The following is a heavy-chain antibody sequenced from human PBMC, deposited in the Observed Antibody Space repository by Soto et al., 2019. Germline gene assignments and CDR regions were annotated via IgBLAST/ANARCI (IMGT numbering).Heavy chain of an antibody. V-gene: IGHV3-74*01. CDR2: IKNDGSGT. J-gene: IGHJ4*02. CDR1: GFTFSTYW. Sequence: EVPLVESGGGLVQPGGSLRLSCAASGFTFSTYWMHWVRQAPGKGLVWVSRIKNDGSGTYYVDSVEGRFTISRDNDKNTLYLQMNGLRAEDTAVYYCVRGDGDYYDGNGYLGRHWGQGTLVTVSS. D-gene: IGHD3-22*01. CDR3: VRGDGDYYDGNGYLGRH.